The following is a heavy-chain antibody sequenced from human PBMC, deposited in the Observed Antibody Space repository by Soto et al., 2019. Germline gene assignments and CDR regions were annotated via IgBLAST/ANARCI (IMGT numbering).Heavy chain of an antibody. J-gene: IGHJ4*02. CDR1: GFTFSSYA. Sequence: GGSLRLSCAASGFTFSSYAMSWVRQAPGKGLEWVSAISGSGGSTYYADSVKGRFTISRDNSKNTLYLQMNSLRAEDTAVYYCAKGGRYSGYDSKLKYYFDYWGQGTLVTVSS. D-gene: IGHD5-12*01. V-gene: IGHV3-23*01. CDR3: AKGGRYSGYDSKLKYYFDY. CDR2: ISGSGGST.